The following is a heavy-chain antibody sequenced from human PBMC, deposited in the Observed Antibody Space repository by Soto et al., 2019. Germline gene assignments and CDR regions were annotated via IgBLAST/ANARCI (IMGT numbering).Heavy chain of an antibody. CDR3: ARDIGYGGS. Sequence: EVQLVESGGGLVQPGGSLRLSCAASGFTFSTSWMHWVRQTPGKGLVWVSDINPDGSITNYADSAKGRFTISRDNARNTLFLEMNNVRAEDTSVYFCARDIGYGGSWGQGTLVTVSS. V-gene: IGHV3-74*01. D-gene: IGHD2-15*01. CDR1: GFTFSTSW. J-gene: IGHJ4*02. CDR2: INPDGSIT.